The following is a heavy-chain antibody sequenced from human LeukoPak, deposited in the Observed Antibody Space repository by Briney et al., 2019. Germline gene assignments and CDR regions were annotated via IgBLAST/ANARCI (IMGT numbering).Heavy chain of an antibody. J-gene: IGHJ4*02. Sequence: PRGSLRLSCAASGFTFSSYGMSWVRQAPGKGLEWVSAISGSGGSTYYADSVKGRFTISRDNSKNTLYLQMNSLRGDDTAVYYCAKDLDGSGLYGGLDYWGQGILVTVSS. D-gene: IGHD6-19*01. CDR1: GFTFSSYG. CDR3: AKDLDGSGLYGGLDY. CDR2: ISGSGGST. V-gene: IGHV3-23*01.